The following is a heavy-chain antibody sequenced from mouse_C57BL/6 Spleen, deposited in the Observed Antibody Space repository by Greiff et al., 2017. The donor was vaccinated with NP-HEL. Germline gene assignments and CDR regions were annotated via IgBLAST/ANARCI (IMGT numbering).Heavy chain of an antibody. Sequence: EVMLVESVAELVRPGASVKLSCTASGFNIKNTYMHWVKQRPEQGLEWIGRIDPANGNTKYAPKFQGKATITADTSSNTAYLQLSSLTSEDTAIDYCARDSNYPAWFAYWGQGTLVTVSA. CDR1: GFNIKNTY. CDR3: ARDSNYPAWFAY. D-gene: IGHD2-5*01. V-gene: IGHV14-3*01. CDR2: IDPANGNT. J-gene: IGHJ3*01.